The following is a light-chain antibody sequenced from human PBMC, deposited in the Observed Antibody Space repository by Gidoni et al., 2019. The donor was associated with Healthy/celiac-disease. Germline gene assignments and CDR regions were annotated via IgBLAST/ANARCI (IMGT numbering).Light chain of an antibody. CDR3: QQYGSSPRT. CDR2: GAS. J-gene: IGKJ1*01. Sequence: IVFTQSPGTLALSPGERATLSCSASQCVSSSYLAWYQQKPGQAPRLLIYGASSRATGIPDRFSGSGSGTDFTLTISRLEPEDVAVYYCQQYGSSPRTFGQGTKVEIK. CDR1: QCVSSSY. V-gene: IGKV3-20*01.